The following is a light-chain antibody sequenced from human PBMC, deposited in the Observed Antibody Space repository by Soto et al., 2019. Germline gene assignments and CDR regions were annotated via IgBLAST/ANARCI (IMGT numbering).Light chain of an antibody. CDR1: QTISSW. Sequence: DIQMTQSPSTLSGSVGDRVTITCRASQTISSWLAWYQQKPGRAPELLIYEASSLETGVPSRFSGSGSGTEFTLTISSLQPDDFATYYCQQYSTYPYIFGHGTKVDIK. CDR2: EAS. V-gene: IGKV1-5*03. CDR3: QQYSTYPYI. J-gene: IGKJ2*01.